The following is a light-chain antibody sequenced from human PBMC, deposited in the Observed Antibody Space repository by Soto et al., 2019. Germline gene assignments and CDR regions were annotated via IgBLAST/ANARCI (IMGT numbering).Light chain of an antibody. J-gene: IGLJ2*01. CDR1: SGHSSYD. CDR2: LNSDGSH. CDR3: QTWGTGIEV. V-gene: IGLV4-69*01. Sequence: QLVLTQSPSASASLGASVKLTCTLSSGHSSYDIAWHQQQPEKGPRYLMKLNSDGSHRKGDGIPDRFSGSSSGAEHYLTISILQSEDEADYYGQTWGTGIEVFGGGTKLTVL.